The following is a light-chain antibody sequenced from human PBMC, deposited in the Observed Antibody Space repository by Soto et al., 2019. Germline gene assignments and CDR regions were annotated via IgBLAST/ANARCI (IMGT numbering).Light chain of an antibody. CDR1: QDIGNS. CDR3: QQYKTYPLT. CDR2: SVS. J-gene: IGKJ4*02. Sequence: DIQMAQSPSSLSASAGDTVTLTCRASQDIGNSLAWLQQKPGRAPKSLISSVSSLQSGVPSRFSGSRYGADFTLTISNLQPEDFATYYCQQYKTYPLTFGGGTKVEIK. V-gene: IGKV1-16*01.